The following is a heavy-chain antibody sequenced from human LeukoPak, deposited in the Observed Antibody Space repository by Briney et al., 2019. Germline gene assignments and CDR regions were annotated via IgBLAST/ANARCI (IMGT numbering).Heavy chain of an antibody. D-gene: IGHD6-25*01. CDR2: ISVVSTYK. CDR1: GFTFTDYS. CDR3: ARDGSGFYHYYYMDV. J-gene: IGHJ6*03. Sequence: GGSLRLSCAASGFTFTDYSINWVRQAPGKGLEWVSSISVVSTYKNYADSVKGRFTISRDNAKNLLFLQMSSLRAEDTVVYYCARDGSGFYHYYYMDVWGKGTTVTVSS. V-gene: IGHV3-21*06.